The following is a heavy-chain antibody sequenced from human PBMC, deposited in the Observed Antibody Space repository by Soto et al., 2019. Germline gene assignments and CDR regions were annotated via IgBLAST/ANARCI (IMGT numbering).Heavy chain of an antibody. J-gene: IGHJ4*02. V-gene: IGHV3-66*01. CDR1: GITVSTNY. CDR3: ARGHWVSAYGAGAYFDY. CDR2: IYSGVTT. Sequence: EVQLVDSGGGLVQPGGSLRLSCAASGITVSTNYMSWVRQAPGMGLEWVSVIYSGVTTHYADSVKGRFTISRDNSKNTLYLHMRSPRAEDTAVYYCARGHWVSAYGAGAYFDYWGQGTLVTVSS. D-gene: IGHD3-16*01.